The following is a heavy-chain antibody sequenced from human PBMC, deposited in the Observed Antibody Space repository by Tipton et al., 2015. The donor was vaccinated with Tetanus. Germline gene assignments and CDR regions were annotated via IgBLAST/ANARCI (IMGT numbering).Heavy chain of an antibody. CDR3: ARLVTTTVVTPAGWYFDL. D-gene: IGHD4-23*01. CDR1: GYSFTSYW. CDR2: IYPGDSDT. J-gene: IGHJ2*01. V-gene: IGHV5-51*01. Sequence: MQLVQSGAEVKKPGESLKISCKGSGYSFTSYWIGWVRQMPGKGLEWMGIIYPGDSDTRYSPSSQGQVTISADKSSSTAYLQWSSLKASDTAMYYCARLVTTTVVTPAGWYFDLWGRGTLVTVSS.